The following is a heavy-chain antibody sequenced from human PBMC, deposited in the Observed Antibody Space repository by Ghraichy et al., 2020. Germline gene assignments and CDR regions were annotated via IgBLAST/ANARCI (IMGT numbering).Heavy chain of an antibody. CDR2: IYYSASS. CDR3: ARGAFWNGFDY. J-gene: IGHJ4*02. Sequence: SETLSLTCTVSGDSISSSSYYWGWIRQPPGRGLDWIGTIYYSASSYYSPSLKSRVTISVDTSKNQFSLKVSSVTAADTAVYYCARGAFWNGFDYWGQGTLVTVSS. CDR1: GDSISSSSYY. D-gene: IGHD1-1*01. V-gene: IGHV4-39*01.